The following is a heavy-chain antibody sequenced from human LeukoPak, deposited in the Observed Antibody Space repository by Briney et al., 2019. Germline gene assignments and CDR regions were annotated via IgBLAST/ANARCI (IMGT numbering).Heavy chain of an antibody. Sequence: SVKVSCKASGGTFSSYAISWVRQAPGQGLEWMGRIIPIFGTANYAQKFQGRVTITTDESTSTAYMELSSLRSEDTAVYYCTTGLRAADTNWGLGTLVTVSS. CDR1: GGTFSSYA. J-gene: IGHJ4*02. V-gene: IGHV1-69*05. CDR3: TTGLRAADTN. D-gene: IGHD6-13*01. CDR2: IIPIFGTA.